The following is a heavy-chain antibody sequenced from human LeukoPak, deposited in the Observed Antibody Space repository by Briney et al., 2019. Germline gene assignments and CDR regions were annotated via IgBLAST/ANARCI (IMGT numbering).Heavy chain of an antibody. CDR2: IKEDGSET. CDR3: ARETPRRGETRDGYR. Sequence: GRSLRLSCAASGFTFSSYAMHWVRQVPGKGLECLANIKEDGSETYYADSVKGRFTISRDNPKNLLFLQINSLRVEDTAAYYCARETPRRGETRDGYRWGQGTVVTVSS. CDR1: GFTFSSYA. J-gene: IGHJ4*02. V-gene: IGHV3-7*01. D-gene: IGHD5-24*01.